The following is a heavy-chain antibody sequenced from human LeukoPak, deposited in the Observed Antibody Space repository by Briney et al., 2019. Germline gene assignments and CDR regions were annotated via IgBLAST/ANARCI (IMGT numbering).Heavy chain of an antibody. D-gene: IGHD4-17*01. CDR1: GFTFSSYG. Sequence: PGGSLRLSCAASGFTFSSYGMHWVRQAPGKGLEWVAVIWYDGSNKYYADSVKGRFTISRDNSKNTLYLQMNSLRAEDTAVYYCATSGGDYFPFDYWGQGTLVTVSS. CDR2: IWYDGSNK. CDR3: ATSGGDYFPFDY. V-gene: IGHV3-33*01. J-gene: IGHJ4*02.